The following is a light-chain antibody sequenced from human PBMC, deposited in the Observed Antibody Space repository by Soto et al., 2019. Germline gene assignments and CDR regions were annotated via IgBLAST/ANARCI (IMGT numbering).Light chain of an antibody. J-gene: IGLJ1*01. CDR2: DVS. CDR1: SSDVGSYNF. CDR3: SSYTGTSTPYV. Sequence: QSALTQPASVSASPGQSITISCSGTSSDVGSYNFVSWYQQHPGKAPKLMIYDVSNRPSGVSNRFSGSKSGNTASLSISGLQAEDEADYYCSSYTGTSTPYVFGTGTQLTVL. V-gene: IGLV2-14*03.